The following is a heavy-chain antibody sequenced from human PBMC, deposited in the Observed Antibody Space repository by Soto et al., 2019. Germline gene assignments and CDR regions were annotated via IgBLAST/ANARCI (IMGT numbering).Heavy chain of an antibody. CDR2: ITSRSDTI. V-gene: IGHV3-48*01. CDR1: GFTFSSYA. CDR3: ARSSGHYRPFDS. Sequence: GSLRLSCAASGFTFSSYAMHWVRQAPGKGLEWVSHITSRSDTIYYADSVKGRFTISRDNAESSLYLQMNSLRAEDTAVYYCARSSGHYRPFDSWGQGTLVTVSS. J-gene: IGHJ4*02. D-gene: IGHD3-22*01.